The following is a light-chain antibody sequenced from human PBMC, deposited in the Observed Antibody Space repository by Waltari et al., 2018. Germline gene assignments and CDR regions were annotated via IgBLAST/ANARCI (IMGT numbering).Light chain of an antibody. J-gene: IGLJ3*02. V-gene: IGLV2-14*01. CDR3: SSYASSNTWV. Sequence: QSALTQPASVSGSPGQSITISCTGTSSDVGAFNYVSWYQQYPGKAPKLMTYDVSKRPSGVSTRFSGSKSGNTASLTISGLQAEDEADYYCSSYASSNTWVFGGGTKLTVL. CDR2: DVS. CDR1: SSDVGAFNY.